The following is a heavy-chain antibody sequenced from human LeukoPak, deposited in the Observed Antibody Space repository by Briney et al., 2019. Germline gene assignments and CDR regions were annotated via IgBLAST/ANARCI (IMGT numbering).Heavy chain of an antibody. CDR3: ARDGTLRYYDLWSGRLVDAFDI. Sequence: GASVKVSCKASGGTFSSYAISWVRQAPGQGLEWMGGIIPIFGTANYAQKFQGRVTITADESTSTAYMELSSLRSEDTAVYYCARDGTLRYYDLWSGRLVDAFDIWGQGTMVTVSS. D-gene: IGHD3-3*01. V-gene: IGHV1-69*13. CDR1: GGTFSSYA. J-gene: IGHJ3*02. CDR2: IIPIFGTA.